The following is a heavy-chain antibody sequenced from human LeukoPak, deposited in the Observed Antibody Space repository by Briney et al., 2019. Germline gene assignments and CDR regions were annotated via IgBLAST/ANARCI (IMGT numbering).Heavy chain of an antibody. D-gene: IGHD6-6*01. CDR1: GFTFSDYY. Sequence: PGGSLRLSCAASGFTFSDYYMSWIRQAPGKGLEWVSYISRSGSTIYYADTVKGRFTISRDNAKNSLYLQMNSLRAEDTAMYYCPSAQPSIASRLGYYGRDVWGQGTTVPVSS. V-gene: IGHV3-11*01. CDR3: PSAQPSIASRLGYYGRDV. CDR2: ISRSGSTI. J-gene: IGHJ6*02.